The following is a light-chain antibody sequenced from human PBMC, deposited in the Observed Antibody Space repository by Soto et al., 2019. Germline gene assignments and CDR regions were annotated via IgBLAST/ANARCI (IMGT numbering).Light chain of an antibody. CDR2: DVS. Sequence: QSALTQRASVSGSPGLSIAISCTGTSRDVGGYNSVSWYQQQPGKVPKLMIYDVSNRPSGVSNRFSGSKSGNTASLTISGLQAEDEGDYYCSSYTTGGSYVFGTGTKLTVL. CDR3: SSYTTGGSYV. J-gene: IGLJ1*01. V-gene: IGLV2-14*01. CDR1: SRDVGGYNS.